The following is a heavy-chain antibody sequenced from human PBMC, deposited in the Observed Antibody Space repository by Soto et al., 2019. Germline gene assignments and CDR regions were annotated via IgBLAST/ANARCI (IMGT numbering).Heavy chain of an antibody. CDR3: ARDDI. V-gene: IGHV3-30-3*01. J-gene: IGHJ4*02. CDR1: GFTFSSYA. CDR2: ISYDGSNK. Sequence: PGGSLRLSCAASGFTFSSYAMHWVRQAPGKGLEWVAVISYDGSNKYYADSVKGRFTISRDNSKNTLYLQMNSLRAEDTAVYYCARDDIWGQGTLVTVSS.